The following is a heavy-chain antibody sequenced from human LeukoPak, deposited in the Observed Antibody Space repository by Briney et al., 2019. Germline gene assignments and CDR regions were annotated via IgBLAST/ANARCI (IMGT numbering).Heavy chain of an antibody. CDR2: ISPDGRNI. CDR1: GLTLSDYW. J-gene: IGHJ4*02. V-gene: IGHV3-74*01. CDR3: VRDGGGTTPYDC. Sequence: GGSLRLSCAASGLTLSDYWMNWVRHAPGKGPLWVSHISPDGRNIAYADSVKGRFTPSRDSAKNTLYLQMNSLRVGDTAVYYCVRDGGGTTPYDCWGQGTLVTVSS. D-gene: IGHD1-7*01.